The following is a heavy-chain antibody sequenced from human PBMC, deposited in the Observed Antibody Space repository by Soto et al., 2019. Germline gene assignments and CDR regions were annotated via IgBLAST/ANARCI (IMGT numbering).Heavy chain of an antibody. Sequence: SETLSLTCTVSGGSISSYYWSWIRQPPGKGLEWIGYIYYSGSTNYNPSLKSRVTISVDTSKNQFSLKLSSVTAADTAVYYCARDFGGGRYSGYDWDYYYYMDVWGKGTTVTVSS. CDR1: GGSISSYY. CDR3: ARDFGGGRYSGYDWDYYYYMDV. J-gene: IGHJ6*03. D-gene: IGHD5-12*01. CDR2: IYYSGST. V-gene: IGHV4-59*01.